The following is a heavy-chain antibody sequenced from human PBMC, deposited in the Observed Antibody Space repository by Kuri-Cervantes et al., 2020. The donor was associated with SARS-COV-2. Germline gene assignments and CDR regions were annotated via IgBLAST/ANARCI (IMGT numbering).Heavy chain of an antibody. CDR2: ISYDGSNK. Sequence: GESLKISCAASGFTFSSYAMHWVRQAPGKGLEWVAVISYDGSNKYYADSAKGRFTISRDNSKNTLYLQLNSLRSEDTAIYYCARDRETFRLGDAFDIWGQGTMVTVSS. CDR1: GFTFSSYA. CDR3: ARDRETFRLGDAFDI. V-gene: IGHV3-30*04. J-gene: IGHJ3*02. D-gene: IGHD3-3*01.